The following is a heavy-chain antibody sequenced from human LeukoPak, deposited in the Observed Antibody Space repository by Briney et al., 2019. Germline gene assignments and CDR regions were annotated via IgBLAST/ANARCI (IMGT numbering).Heavy chain of an antibody. J-gene: IGHJ4*02. D-gene: IGHD6-19*01. Sequence: SETLSLTCTVSGGSISSYYWSWIRQPPGKGLEWIGSIYYTGSTNYNPSLKGRLTMSVDTSKNQFSLKLTSVTAADTAVYYCVRGAYSSGWYSDFDYWSQGTLVTVSS. CDR3: VRGAYSSGWYSDFDY. V-gene: IGHV4-59*12. CDR1: GGSISSYY. CDR2: IYYTGST.